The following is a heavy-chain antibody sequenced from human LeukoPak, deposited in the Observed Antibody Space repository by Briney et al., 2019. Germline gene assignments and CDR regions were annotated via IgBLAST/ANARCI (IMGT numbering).Heavy chain of an antibody. CDR1: GFTFNNYA. D-gene: IGHD4-17*01. J-gene: IGHJ4*02. V-gene: IGHV3-23*01. Sequence: PGGSLRVSCAASGFTFNNYAMNWVRQAPGKGLEWVSSISGGGETTYYADSAKGRFTISRDNFQNTLYLQMNSLRAEDTAVYYCARDYADYVGYFFFDYWGQGTLVTVSS. CDR3: ARDYADYVGYFFFDY. CDR2: ISGGGETT.